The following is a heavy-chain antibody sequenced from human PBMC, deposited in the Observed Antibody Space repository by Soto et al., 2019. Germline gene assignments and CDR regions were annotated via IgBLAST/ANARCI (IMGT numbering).Heavy chain of an antibody. CDR1: GFNFNDHG. J-gene: IGHJ6*03. D-gene: IGHD3-10*01. CDR2: ITWHSDGM. V-gene: IGHV3-9*01. CDR3: AKEDSGFSGYMDV. Sequence: EVQLVESGGGLVQPGRSLRLSCIAAGFNFNDHGMHWVRQAPGKGLEWVSGITWHSDGMGYADSVKGRFTISRDNAKNSLSLQMNSLRVEDTALYYCAKEDSGFSGYMDVWGKGTTVTGSS.